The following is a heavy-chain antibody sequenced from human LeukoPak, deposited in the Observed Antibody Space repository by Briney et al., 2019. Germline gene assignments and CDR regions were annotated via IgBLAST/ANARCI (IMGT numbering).Heavy chain of an antibody. CDR3: ARVGRDGYNYYFDY. CDR2: MNPNSGNT. V-gene: IGHV1-8*03. CDR1: GYTFTSYD. J-gene: IGHJ4*02. Sequence: VASVKVSCKASGYTFTSYDINWVRQATGQGLEWMGWMNPNSGNTGYAQKFQGRVTITRNTSISTAYMELSSLRSEDTAVYYCARVGRDGYNYYFDYWGRGTLVTVSS. D-gene: IGHD5-24*01.